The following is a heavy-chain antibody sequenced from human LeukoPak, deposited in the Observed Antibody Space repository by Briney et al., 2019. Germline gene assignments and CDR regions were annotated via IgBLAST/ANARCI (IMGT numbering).Heavy chain of an antibody. CDR2: IYPGDSDI. CDR1: GYIFSSYC. V-gene: IGHV5-51*01. D-gene: IGHD1-26*01. Sequence: GESLKISYTGSGYIFSSYCIAWVRQMPGKGLEWMGTIYPGDSDIRYSPSFQGQVTFSVDKSLSTAYLQWGSLKAYNTAMYYCARPSGRYASWFDTWGQGNLVTVSS. CDR3: ARPSGRYASWFDT. J-gene: IGHJ5*02.